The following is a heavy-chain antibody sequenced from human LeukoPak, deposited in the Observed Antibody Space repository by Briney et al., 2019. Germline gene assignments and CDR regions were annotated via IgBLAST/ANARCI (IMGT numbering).Heavy chain of an antibody. V-gene: IGHV1-69*13. Sequence: GASVKVSCKASGYTFTSYYMHWVRQAPGQGLEWMGGIIPIFGTANYAQKFQGRVTITADESTSTAYMELSSLRSENTAVYYCARSYYYDSSGYPYYFDYWGQGTLVTVSS. CDR3: ARSYYYDSSGYPYYFDY. J-gene: IGHJ4*02. D-gene: IGHD3-22*01. CDR2: IIPIFGTA. CDR1: GYTFTSYY.